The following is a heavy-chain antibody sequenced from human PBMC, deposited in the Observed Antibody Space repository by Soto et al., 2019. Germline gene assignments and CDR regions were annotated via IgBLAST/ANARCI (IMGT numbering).Heavy chain of an antibody. V-gene: IGHV3-64*01. CDR2: ISSNGGST. J-gene: IGHJ6*02. CDR1: GFTFSSYA. Sequence: PGGSLRLSCAASGFTFSSYAMHWVRQAPGKGLEYVSAISSNGGSTYYANSVKGRFTISRDNSKNTLYLQMGSLRAEDMAVYYCARDNVGATGYDYYYGMDVWGQGTTVTVSS. CDR3: ARDNVGATGYDYYYGMDV. D-gene: IGHD1-26*01.